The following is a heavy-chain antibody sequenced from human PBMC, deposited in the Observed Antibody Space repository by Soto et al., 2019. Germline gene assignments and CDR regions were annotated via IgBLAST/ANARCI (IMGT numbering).Heavy chain of an antibody. D-gene: IGHD4-17*01. CDR1: GFTFSSYS. CDR3: ARVGNYGDYADAFDI. V-gene: IGHV3-48*01. J-gene: IGHJ3*02. CDR2: ISSSSSTI. Sequence: HPGGSLRLSCAASGFTFSSYSMNWVRQAPGKGLEWVSYISSSSSTIYYADSVKGRFTISRDNAKNSLYLQMNSLRAEDTAVYYCARVGNYGDYADAFDIWGQGTMVTVSS.